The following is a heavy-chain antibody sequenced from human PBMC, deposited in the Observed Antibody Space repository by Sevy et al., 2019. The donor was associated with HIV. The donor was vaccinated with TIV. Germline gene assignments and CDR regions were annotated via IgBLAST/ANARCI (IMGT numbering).Heavy chain of an antibody. Sequence: ASVKVSCKASGYTFTSYGISWVRQAPGQGLEWMGWISAYNGNTNYAQKLQGRVTMTTDTSTSTAYMELRSLGSDDTAVYYCARIPIYCSGGSCYSVVYWGQGTLVTVSS. CDR1: GYTFTSYG. CDR2: ISAYNGNT. J-gene: IGHJ4*02. V-gene: IGHV1-18*01. D-gene: IGHD2-15*01. CDR3: ARIPIYCSGGSCYSVVY.